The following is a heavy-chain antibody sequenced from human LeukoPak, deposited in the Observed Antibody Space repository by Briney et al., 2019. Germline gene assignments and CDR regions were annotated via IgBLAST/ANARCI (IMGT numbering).Heavy chain of an antibody. CDR1: GGSFSGYY. J-gene: IGHJ4*02. CDR2: INHSGST. CDR3: ARGGGLVGATFPVDY. V-gene: IGHV4-34*01. D-gene: IGHD1-26*01. Sequence: SETLSLTCAVYGGSFSGYYWSWIRQPPGKGLEWIGEINHSGSTNYNPSLKSRVTISVDTSKNQFSLKLSSVTAADTAVYYCARGGGLVGATFPVDYWGQGTLVTVSS.